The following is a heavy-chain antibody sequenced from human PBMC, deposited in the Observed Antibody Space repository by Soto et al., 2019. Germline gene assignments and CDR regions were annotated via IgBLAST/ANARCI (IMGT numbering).Heavy chain of an antibody. CDR2: IYYSGST. CDR1: GGSISSYY. J-gene: IGHJ4*02. Sequence: PSETLSLTCTVSGGSISSYYWSWIRQPPGKGLEWIGSIYYSGSTYYNPSLKSRVTISVDTSKNQFSLRLTSVTAADTVVYYCARSTIAPRLFMFPFDSWGQGTLVTVSS. D-gene: IGHD6-6*01. CDR3: ARSTIAPRLFMFPFDS. V-gene: IGHV4-59*08.